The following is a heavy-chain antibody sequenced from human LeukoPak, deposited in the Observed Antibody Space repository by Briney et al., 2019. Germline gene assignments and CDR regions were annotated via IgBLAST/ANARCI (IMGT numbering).Heavy chain of an antibody. CDR2: IYSDGTT. CDR1: GFSVSSNY. CDR3: ARGGRGSGSYY. Sequence: PGGSLRLSCAASGFSVSSNYMSWVRQAPGKGLEWVSVIYSDGTTYYTDSVKGRFTISRDNSKNTLYLQIDSLTAEDTAVYYCARGGRGSGSYYWGQGTLVTVSS. V-gene: IGHV3-53*01. D-gene: IGHD3-10*01. J-gene: IGHJ4*02.